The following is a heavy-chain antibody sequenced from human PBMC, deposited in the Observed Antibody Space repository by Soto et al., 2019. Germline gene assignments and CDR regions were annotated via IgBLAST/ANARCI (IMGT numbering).Heavy chain of an antibody. V-gene: IGHV3-30*09. CDR2: ISYDGSDK. J-gene: IGHJ6*02. CDR3: ARRAWDSYYAIDV. D-gene: IGHD3-22*01. Sequence: VQLVESGGGEVQPGRSLRLSCAASGFKYTDFALHWVRQAPGKGQEWVAIISYDGSDKYYADSVKGRFVISRDNPKNTLYLEMNSLRPEDTAVYFCARRAWDSYYAIDVWGQGTTVTVFS. CDR1: GFKYTDFA.